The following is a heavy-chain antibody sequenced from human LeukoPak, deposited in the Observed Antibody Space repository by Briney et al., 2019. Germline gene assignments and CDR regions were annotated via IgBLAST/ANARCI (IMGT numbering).Heavy chain of an antibody. CDR1: GGSFSGYY. CDR2: INHSGST. Sequence: PSETLSLTCAVYGGSFSGYYWSWIRQPPGKGLEWIGEINHSGSTNYNPPLKSRVTISVDTSKNQFSLKLSSVTAADTAVYYCARGQVEWLRFGIYGPWGQGTLVTVSS. D-gene: IGHD5-12*01. CDR3: ARGQVEWLRFGIYGP. J-gene: IGHJ5*02. V-gene: IGHV4-34*01.